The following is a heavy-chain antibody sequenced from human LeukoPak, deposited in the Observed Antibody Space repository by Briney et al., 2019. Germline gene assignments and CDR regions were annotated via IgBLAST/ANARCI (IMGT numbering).Heavy chain of an antibody. CDR3: ARGGTTVVAPVY. J-gene: IGHJ4*02. V-gene: IGHV4-30-4*01. Sequence: SQTLCLTCTVSGGSISSGTYHWSWIRQPPGKGLEWIGYIYYSGSTYYNPSLKSRVSISLDTSKNQLSLNLSSVTAADTAVYYCARGGTTVVAPVYWGQGTLVSVSS. CDR2: IYYSGST. CDR1: GGSISSGTYH. D-gene: IGHD4-23*01.